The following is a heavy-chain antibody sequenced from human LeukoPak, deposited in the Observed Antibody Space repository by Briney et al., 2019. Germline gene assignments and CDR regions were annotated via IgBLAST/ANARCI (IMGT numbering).Heavy chain of an antibody. Sequence: PGASVKVPCKASGYTFTTYGISWVRQAPGHGLEWMGWISTFNGHTNYAQSRQDRVTMTTDTSTSTVYMELSSLISDDTAVYYCARGRGYYDSSGYYRFDAFDIWGQGTMVTVSS. CDR3: ARGRGYYDSSGYYRFDAFDI. J-gene: IGHJ3*02. V-gene: IGHV1-18*01. CDR2: ISTFNGHT. CDR1: GYTFTTYG. D-gene: IGHD3-22*01.